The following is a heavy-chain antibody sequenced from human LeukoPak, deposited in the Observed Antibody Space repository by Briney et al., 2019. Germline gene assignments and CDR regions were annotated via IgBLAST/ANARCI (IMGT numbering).Heavy chain of an antibody. J-gene: IGHJ5*02. Sequence: PSETLSLTCTVSGGPMGSYYWAWIRQPAGKGLEWIGRIYSAGTTTYNPALKSRVTMSIDMSKNQFSLTLRSMTAADTAVYYCARDKAWLDPWGQGTLVTVSS. CDR2: IYSAGTT. V-gene: IGHV4-4*07. CDR1: GGPMGSYY. D-gene: IGHD5-12*01. CDR3: ARDKAWLDP.